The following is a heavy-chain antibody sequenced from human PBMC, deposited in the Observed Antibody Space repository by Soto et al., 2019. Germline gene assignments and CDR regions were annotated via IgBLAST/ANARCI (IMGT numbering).Heavy chain of an antibody. CDR2: IYYSGST. V-gene: IGHV4-31*03. D-gene: IGHD3-3*02. Sequence: PSETLSRTCTVSGGSISSGGYYWSWILQHPGKGLEWIGYIYYSGSTYYNPSLKSRVTISVDTSKNQFSLKLSSVTAADTAVYYCARFPRTFGVDYNWFDPWGQGTLVTVSS. CDR3: ARFPRTFGVDYNWFDP. J-gene: IGHJ5*02. CDR1: GGSISSGGYY.